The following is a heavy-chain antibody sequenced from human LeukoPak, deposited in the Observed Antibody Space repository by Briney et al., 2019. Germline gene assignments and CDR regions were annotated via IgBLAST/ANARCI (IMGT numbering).Heavy chain of an antibody. Sequence: GGSLRLSCAASGFTFSSYEMNWVRQAPGKGLEWVSYISSSGSTIYYADSVRGRFTISRDNAKNSLYLQMNSLRAEDTAVYYCARVGEIVVVIDAFDIWGQGTMVTVSS. V-gene: IGHV3-48*03. CDR3: ARVGEIVVVIDAFDI. CDR2: ISSSGSTI. J-gene: IGHJ3*02. CDR1: GFTFSSYE. D-gene: IGHD3-22*01.